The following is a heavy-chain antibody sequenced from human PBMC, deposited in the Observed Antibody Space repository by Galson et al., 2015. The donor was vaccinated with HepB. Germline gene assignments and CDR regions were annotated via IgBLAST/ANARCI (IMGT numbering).Heavy chain of an antibody. D-gene: IGHD3-22*01. CDR1: GGSISSYY. Sequence: SETLSLTCTVSGGSISSYYWSWIRQPPGKGLEWIGYIYYSGSTNYNPSLKSRVTISVDTSKNQFSLKLSSVTAADTAVYCCARVTSTYYYDSSGYYRPEVATDYWGQGTLVTVSS. V-gene: IGHV4-59*01. J-gene: IGHJ4*02. CDR2: IYYSGST. CDR3: ARVTSTYYYDSSGYYRPEVATDY.